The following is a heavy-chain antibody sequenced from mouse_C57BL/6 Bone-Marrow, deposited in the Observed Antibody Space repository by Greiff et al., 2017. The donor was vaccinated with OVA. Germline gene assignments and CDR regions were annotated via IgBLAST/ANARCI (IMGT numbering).Heavy chain of an antibody. Sequence: QVQLQQSGPGLVQPSQSLSITCTVSGFSLTSYGVHWVRQSPGKGLEWLGVIWSGGSTDYNAAFISRLSISKDNSKSQVFFKMNSLQADDTAIYYCARLCLGFFAYWGQGTLVTVSA. CDR2: IWSGGST. CDR1: GFSLTSYG. J-gene: IGHJ3*01. CDR3: ARLCLGFFAY. V-gene: IGHV2-2*01. D-gene: IGHD6-1*01.